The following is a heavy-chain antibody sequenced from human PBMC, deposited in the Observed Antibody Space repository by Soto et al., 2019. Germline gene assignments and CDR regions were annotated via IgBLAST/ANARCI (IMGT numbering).Heavy chain of an antibody. Sequence: PSQTLPLTCTVSGASFSRGDFYWKWLRQPPGKVLVGIGSMYYRGGAYYTPSLKSPGSISEDTSKNQVRLRLSSVSAADTALYDCARGITGTIRRGMDVGGQGTTVTVSS. CDR3: ARGITGTIRRGMDV. V-gene: IGHV4-30-4*01. CDR1: GASFSRGDFY. CDR2: MYYRGGA. J-gene: IGHJ6*02. D-gene: IGHD1-7*01.